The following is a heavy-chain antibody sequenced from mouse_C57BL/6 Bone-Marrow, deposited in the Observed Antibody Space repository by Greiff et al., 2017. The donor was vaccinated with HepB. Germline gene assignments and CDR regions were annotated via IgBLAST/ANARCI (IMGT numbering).Heavy chain of an antibody. J-gene: IGHJ3*01. V-gene: IGHV1-81*01. CDR3: ARPNYYGSSYWFAY. Sequence: QVHVKQSGAELARPGASVKLSCKASGYTFTSYGISWVKQRTGQGLEWIGEIYPRSGNTYYNEKFKGKATLTADKSSSTAYMELRSLTSEDSAVYFCARPNYYGSSYWFAYWGQGTLVTVSA. CDR2: IYPRSGNT. D-gene: IGHD1-1*01. CDR1: GYTFTSYG.